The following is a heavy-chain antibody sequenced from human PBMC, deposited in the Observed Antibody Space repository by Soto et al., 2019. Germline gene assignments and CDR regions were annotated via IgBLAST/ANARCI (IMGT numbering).Heavy chain of an antibody. CDR3: ARRWGEGSGDY. V-gene: IGHV4-4*02. D-gene: IGHD1-26*01. J-gene: IGHJ4*02. CDR2: IYHSGNT. CDR1: DGSISSSNW. Sequence: QVQLQESGPGLVKPSGTLSLPCAVYDGSISSSNWWSWVRQPPGKGLEWIGSIYHSGNTNYDPSLKSRVTMAVDKSMNQCSLKLSSVTAADTAVYYCARRWGEGSGDYGVQGTLVTVSS.